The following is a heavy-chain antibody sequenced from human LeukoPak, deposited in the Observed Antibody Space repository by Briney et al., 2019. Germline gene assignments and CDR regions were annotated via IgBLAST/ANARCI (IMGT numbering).Heavy chain of an antibody. CDR2: MNPNSGNT. D-gene: IGHD3-10*01. V-gene: IGHV1-8*02. CDR1: AYTFTGYY. CDR3: ARGSRGGGFGELLRYPNYYYGMDV. J-gene: IGHJ6*02. Sequence: GASVKVSCKASAYTFTGYYMHWVRQAPGQGLEWMGWMNPNSGNTGYAQKFQGRVTMTRNTSISTAYMELSSLRSEDTAVYYCARGSRGGGFGELLRYPNYYYGMDVWGQGTTVTVSS.